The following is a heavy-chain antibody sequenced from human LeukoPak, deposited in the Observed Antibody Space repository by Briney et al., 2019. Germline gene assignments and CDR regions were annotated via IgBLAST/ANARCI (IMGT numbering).Heavy chain of an antibody. CDR2: ISYDGGNK. J-gene: IGHJ1*01. V-gene: IGHV3-30-3*01. CDR1: GFTFSSYA. D-gene: IGHD2-21*01. CDR3: YGGDAEN. Sequence: GGSLRLSCAASGFTFSSYAMHWVRQAPGKGLEWVAVISYDGGNKYYADSVKGRFTISRDNAKSTLYLQMNSLRAEDTAVYYCYGGDAENWGQGTLVTVSS.